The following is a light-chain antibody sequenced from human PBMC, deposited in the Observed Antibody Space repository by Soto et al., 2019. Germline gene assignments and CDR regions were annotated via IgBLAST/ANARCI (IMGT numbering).Light chain of an antibody. CDR1: QSLLHSDGKTY. V-gene: IGKV2D-29*01. CDR3: QQYNSYPGT. CDR2: EVS. J-gene: IGKJ1*01. Sequence: DIVMTQTPLSLSVTPGQPASISCKSSQSLLHSDGKTYLYWYLQKPGQPPQLLIYEVSNRFSGVPSRFSGSGSGTEFTLTISRLQPDDFAGYYCQQYNSYPGTFGQGTKVDIK.